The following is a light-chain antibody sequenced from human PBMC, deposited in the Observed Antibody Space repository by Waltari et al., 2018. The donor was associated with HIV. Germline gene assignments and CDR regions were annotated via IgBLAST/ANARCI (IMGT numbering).Light chain of an antibody. V-gene: IGLV7-46*01. Sequence: QPVVTQEASLPVSPGGTVALTSASTAAAVTRGPCPYWFHVRPGQAPKTSIFDSNNRYAWTPARCAGSFLGGKAALTLTGALPEDEGDYYCLLSVGGDLVFGGGTKLTVL. CDR1: AAAVTRGPC. CDR3: LLSVGGDLV. CDR2: DSN. J-gene: IGLJ2*01.